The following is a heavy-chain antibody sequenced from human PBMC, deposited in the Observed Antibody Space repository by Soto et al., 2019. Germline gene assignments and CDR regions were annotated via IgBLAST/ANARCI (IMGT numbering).Heavy chain of an antibody. D-gene: IGHD3-10*02. J-gene: IGHJ4*02. CDR3: TIVRVADSALDH. CDR1: GFIFSNNG. CDR2: MSYDGSDT. V-gene: IGHV3-30*02. Sequence: VGSLRLSCVGSGFIFSNNGMHWFRQTPGKGLEWVAYMSYDGSDTFYADSVKGRFTISRDNSKNTLFLHMSNLRAEDTAMYYCTIVRVADSALDHWGQGTLVTVSS.